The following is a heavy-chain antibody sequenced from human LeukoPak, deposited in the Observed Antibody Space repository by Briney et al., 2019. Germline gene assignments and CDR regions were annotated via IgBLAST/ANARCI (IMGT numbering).Heavy chain of an antibody. CDR3: IVGATRDSPFDY. J-gene: IGHJ4*02. CDR1: GGSISSSSYY. CDR2: IYYGGST. V-gene: IGHV4-39*01. Sequence: SETLSLTCTVSGGSISSSSYYWGWIRQPPGKGLEWIGSIYYGGSTYYNPSLKSRVTISVDTSKNQFSLKLSSVTAADTAVYYCIVGATRDSPFDYWGQGTLVTVSS. D-gene: IGHD1-26*01.